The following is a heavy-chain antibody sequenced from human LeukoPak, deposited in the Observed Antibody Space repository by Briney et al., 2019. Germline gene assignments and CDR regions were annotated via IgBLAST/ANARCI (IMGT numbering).Heavy chain of an antibody. CDR2: IYYSGST. J-gene: IGHJ5*02. D-gene: IGHD2-21*02. CDR3: GRRRGDWKVNWYDP. V-gene: IGHV4-59*08. Sequence: SETLSLTCTVSGGSISSHYWSWIRQPPGKGLEWIGYIYYSGSTNYNPSLKSRVTISVDTSKNHFSLRLSSVTAADTAVYYCGRRRGDWKVNWYDPWGQGTLVTVSS. CDR1: GGSISSHY.